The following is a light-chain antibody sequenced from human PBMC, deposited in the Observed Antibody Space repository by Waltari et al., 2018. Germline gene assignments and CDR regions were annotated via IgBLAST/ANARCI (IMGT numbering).Light chain of an antibody. V-gene: IGLV2-14*01. CDR3: SSFTRSNIVI. CDR2: EVG. Sequence: QSALTQPASVSGPPGQSITISCTGSRSDIGGYNYVSWYQQYPDKAPKLIIYEVGVRPSGISTRFYGSKSGNTASLTISGLQAADEAHYYCSSFTRSNIVIFGGGTRLTVL. J-gene: IGLJ2*01. CDR1: RSDIGGYNY.